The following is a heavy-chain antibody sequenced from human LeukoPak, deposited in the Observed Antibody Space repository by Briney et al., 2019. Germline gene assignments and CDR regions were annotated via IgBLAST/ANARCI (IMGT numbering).Heavy chain of an antibody. CDR1: GFTFSDFY. Sequence: GGSLRLSCAASGFTFSDFYMSWIRQAPGKGLEWVSYISSSSSSIHYADSVKGRFTISRDNAKNSLYLQMNSLRDEDTAVYYCGRWRQFYFDYWGQGTLVTVSS. D-gene: IGHD5-24*01. V-gene: IGHV3-11*04. CDR2: ISSSSSSI. CDR3: GRWRQFYFDY. J-gene: IGHJ4*02.